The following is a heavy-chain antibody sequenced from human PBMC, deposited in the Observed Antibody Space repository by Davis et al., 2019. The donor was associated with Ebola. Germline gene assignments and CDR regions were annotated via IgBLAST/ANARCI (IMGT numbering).Heavy chain of an antibody. D-gene: IGHD6-13*01. J-gene: IGHJ4*02. Sequence: GESLKISCAASGFTFSSYGMHWVRQAPGKGLEWVAVISYDGSNKYYADSVKGRFTISRDNSKNSLYLQMNSLRAEDTAVYYCARTWQQLVTYWGQGTLVTVSS. CDR3: ARTWQQLVTY. CDR1: GFTFSSYG. V-gene: IGHV3-30*03. CDR2: ISYDGSNK.